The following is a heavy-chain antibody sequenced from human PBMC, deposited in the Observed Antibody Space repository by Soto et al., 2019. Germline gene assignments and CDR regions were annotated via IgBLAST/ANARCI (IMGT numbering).Heavy chain of an antibody. Sequence: PSETLSLTCTASGYTVSSVGFHWAWLRRPPGQGLEWIGYIYNGGSTEYRSSLENPMHMTLDATRNHYSLTLTSVTAADRAVFFCARAPVGLETISYFDHWGQGKRVTVS. CDR1: GYTVSSVGFH. V-gene: IGHV4-30-4*01. J-gene: IGHJ4*02. D-gene: IGHD3-16*01. CDR2: IYNGGST. CDR3: ARAPVGLETISYFDH.